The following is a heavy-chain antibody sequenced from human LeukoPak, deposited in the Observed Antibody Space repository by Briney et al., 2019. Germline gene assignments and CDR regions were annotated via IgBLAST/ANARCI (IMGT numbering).Heavy chain of an antibody. V-gene: IGHV4-59*01. D-gene: IGHD3-10*01. Sequence: SETLSLTCTVSGASISSFYWSWIRQPPGKGLEWIGYIYYSGSTNYNPSLKSRVTISVDTSKNQFSLKLSSVTAADTAVYYCAREGYYYGSGSYFDAFDIWGQGTMVTVSS. CDR2: IYYSGST. CDR3: AREGYYYGSGSYFDAFDI. J-gene: IGHJ3*02. CDR1: GASISSFY.